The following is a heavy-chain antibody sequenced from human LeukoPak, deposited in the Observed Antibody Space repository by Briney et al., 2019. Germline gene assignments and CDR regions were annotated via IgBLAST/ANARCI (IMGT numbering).Heavy chain of an antibody. V-gene: IGHV4-59*01. D-gene: IGHD1-26*01. CDR1: GGSISTYY. J-gene: IGHJ4*02. Sequence: SETLSLTCTVSGGSISTYYWSWIRQPPGKGLEWIGYFSNSGSTNYNPSLKSRVSMSVDTSKNQFSLKLSSVTSADTAVYFCARDLWESYLDYWGQGTLVTVSS. CDR2: FSNSGST. CDR3: ARDLWESYLDY.